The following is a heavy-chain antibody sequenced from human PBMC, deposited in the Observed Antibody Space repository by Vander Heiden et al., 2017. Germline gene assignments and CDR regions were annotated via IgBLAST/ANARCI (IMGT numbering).Heavy chain of an antibody. D-gene: IGHD3-22*01. Sequence: QVQLVESGGGVVQPGRSLRLSCPASGSIFSSYGRHWVRQAPGKGLEWVAIIWYDGSKKYYADSVKGRFTISRDNSKNTLYLQMNSLRAEDTAVYYCAREGDSSGYYYFDYWGQGTLVTVSS. V-gene: IGHV3-33*01. CDR2: IWYDGSKK. CDR3: AREGDSSGYYYFDY. J-gene: IGHJ4*02. CDR1: GSIFSSYG.